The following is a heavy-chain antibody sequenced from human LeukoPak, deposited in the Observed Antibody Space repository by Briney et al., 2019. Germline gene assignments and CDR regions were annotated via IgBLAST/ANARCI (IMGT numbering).Heavy chain of an antibody. CDR3: AGGPRGTGTTNHLDP. Sequence: GASVKVSCKASGYTFTGYYMHWVRQAPGQGLEWMGWINPNSGGTNYAQKFQGRVTMTRDTSISTAYMELSRLRSDDTAVYYCAGGPRGTGTTNHLDPWGQGTLVTVSS. CDR1: GYTFTGYY. V-gene: IGHV1-2*02. D-gene: IGHD1-7*01. CDR2: INPNSGGT. J-gene: IGHJ5*02.